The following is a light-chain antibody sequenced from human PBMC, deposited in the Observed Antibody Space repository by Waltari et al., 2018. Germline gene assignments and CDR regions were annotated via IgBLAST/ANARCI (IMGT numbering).Light chain of an antibody. CDR2: EVF. CDR3: CSYAGRGTYV. J-gene: IGLJ1*01. Sequence: QSALTQPDSVSGTPGQSITISSTGTTSDVGSYDLVSWYQQHPGEAPKLLICEVFKRPPDSSRRFSGSKSGSTASLTISGLQPEDEADYYCCSYAGRGTYVFGSGTKVTV. CDR1: TSDVGSYDL. V-gene: IGLV2-23*02.